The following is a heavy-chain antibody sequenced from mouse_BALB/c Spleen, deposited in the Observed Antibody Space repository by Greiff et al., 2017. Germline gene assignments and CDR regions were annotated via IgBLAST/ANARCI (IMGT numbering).Heavy chain of an antibody. J-gene: IGHJ4*01. CDR2: ISCYNGAT. CDR3: ARDYCSSIYAMDY. V-gene: IGHV1S34*01. Sequence: LVKTGASVKISCKASGFSFTGYYMHWVKQSHGRSLEWIGYISCYNGATSYNQKFKGKATFTVDTSSSTAYLQFNSLTSEDSAVYYCARDYCSSIYAMDYWGQGTSVTVSS. CDR1: GFSFTGYY. D-gene: IGHD1-1*01.